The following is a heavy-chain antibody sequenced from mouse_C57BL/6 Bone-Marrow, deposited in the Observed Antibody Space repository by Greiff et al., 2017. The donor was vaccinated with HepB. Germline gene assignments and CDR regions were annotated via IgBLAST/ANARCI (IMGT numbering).Heavy chain of an antibody. V-gene: IGHV5-6*01. CDR1: GFTFSSYG. Sequence: EVQLVESGGDLVKPGGSLKLSCAASGFTFSSYGMSWVRQTPDKRLEWVATISSGGSYTYYPDSVKGRVTISRDNAKNTLYLQMSSLKSEDTAMYYCARGGYYVLYAMDYWGQGTSVTVSS. J-gene: IGHJ4*01. CDR2: ISSGGSYT. CDR3: ARGGYYVLYAMDY. D-gene: IGHD2-3*01.